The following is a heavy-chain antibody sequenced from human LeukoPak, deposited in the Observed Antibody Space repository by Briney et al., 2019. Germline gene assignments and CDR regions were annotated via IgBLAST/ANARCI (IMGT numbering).Heavy chain of an antibody. CDR3: AKGGYSSSCGDY. D-gene: IGHD6-6*01. CDR2: ISGSGGST. Sequence: GGSLRLSCAASGFTFSSYAMSWVRQAPGKGLEWVSAISGSGGSTYYADSVKGRFTISRDNSKNTLYLRMNSLRAEDTAVYYCAKGGYSSSCGDYWGQETLVTVSS. V-gene: IGHV3-23*01. J-gene: IGHJ4*02. CDR1: GFTFSSYA.